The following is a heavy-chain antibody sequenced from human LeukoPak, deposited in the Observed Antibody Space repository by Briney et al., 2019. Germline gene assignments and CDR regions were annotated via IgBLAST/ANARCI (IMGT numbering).Heavy chain of an antibody. D-gene: IGHD1-1*01. J-gene: IGHJ4*02. CDR3: VREWARTGMSD. CDR1: GDIVPSNSAP. V-gene: IGHV6-1*01. Sequence: SQTLSLTCAISGDIVPSNSAPWNWIRQSPSRGLEWLGRTYYRSKWYNEYAVSVKRRISNNQDKSKNQFPLQLNSATTEDTAVYHCVREWARTGMSDWGQGTLVTVSS. CDR2: TYYRSKWYN.